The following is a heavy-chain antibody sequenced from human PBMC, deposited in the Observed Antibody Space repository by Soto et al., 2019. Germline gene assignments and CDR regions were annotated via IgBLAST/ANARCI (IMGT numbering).Heavy chain of an antibody. D-gene: IGHD3-10*02. CDR1: GFTFSDST. J-gene: IGHJ6*02. V-gene: IGHV3-73*02. CDR2: IRSEVYSYAT. CDR3: SRCSGSYCMDV. Sequence: EVQLVESGGGLVQPGGSLKVSCAASGFTFSDSTFHWVGQASGKGLGWVGLIRSEVYSYATVGAASVKDRFTISRDDSKNTAYLQMNSLKIEDTAVYYCSRCSGSYCMDVWGQGTTVTVSS.